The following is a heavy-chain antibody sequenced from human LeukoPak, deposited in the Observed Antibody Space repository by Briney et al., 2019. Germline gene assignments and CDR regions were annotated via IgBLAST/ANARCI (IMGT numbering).Heavy chain of an antibody. V-gene: IGHV4-59*01. J-gene: IGHJ4*02. CDR3: ARGVGTYSSSWLDY. D-gene: IGHD6-13*01. CDR2: IYYSGST. CDR1: GGSISSYY. Sequence: SETLSLTCTVSGGSISSYYWSWIRQPPGKGLEWIGYIYYSGSTNYNPSLKSRVTIPVDTSKNQFSLKLSSVTAADTAVYYCARGVGTYSSSWLDYWGQGTLVTVSS.